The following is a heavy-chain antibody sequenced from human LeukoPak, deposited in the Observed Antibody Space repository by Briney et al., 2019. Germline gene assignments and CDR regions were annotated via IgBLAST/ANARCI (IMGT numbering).Heavy chain of an antibody. D-gene: IGHD6-13*01. J-gene: IGHJ5*02. Sequence: SETLSLTCTVSSGSIGSYYLSWIRQPPGKGLEWIGYIYYSGSTNYNPSLKSRVTISVDTSKNQFSLKLSSVTAADTAVYYCARDLSDVAAAGTGWFDPWGQGTLVTVSS. CDR1: SGSIGSYY. CDR2: IYYSGST. CDR3: ARDLSDVAAAGTGWFDP. V-gene: IGHV4-59*01.